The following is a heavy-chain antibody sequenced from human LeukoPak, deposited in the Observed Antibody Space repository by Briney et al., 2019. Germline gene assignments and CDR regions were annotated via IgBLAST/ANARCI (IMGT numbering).Heavy chain of an antibody. Sequence: ASVKVSFKASGYTFTGYYMHWVRQAPGQGLEWMGWINPNSGGTNYTHKFQGRVTMTRDTSSGTAYMELSRLTSDDTAVYYCAREHLGTTGVYWGQGTLVTVSS. D-gene: IGHD1-1*01. J-gene: IGHJ4*02. CDR2: INPNSGGT. CDR3: AREHLGTTGVY. V-gene: IGHV1-2*02. CDR1: GYTFTGYY.